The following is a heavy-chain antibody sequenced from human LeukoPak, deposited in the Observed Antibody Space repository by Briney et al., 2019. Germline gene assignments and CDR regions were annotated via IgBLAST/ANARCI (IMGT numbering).Heavy chain of an antibody. CDR3: ARLFSSSWYRGAFDL. J-gene: IGHJ3*01. CDR1: VGSISSSSYY. V-gene: IGHV4-39*01. D-gene: IGHD6-13*01. Sequence: SETLSLTCTVSVGSISSSSYYWGWIRQPPGKGLEWTGSSYYSGNTYYNPSLKSRFTISVDTSKNQFSLKLSSVAAADTAVYYCARLFSSSWYRGAFDLWGQGTMVTVSS. CDR2: SYYSGNT.